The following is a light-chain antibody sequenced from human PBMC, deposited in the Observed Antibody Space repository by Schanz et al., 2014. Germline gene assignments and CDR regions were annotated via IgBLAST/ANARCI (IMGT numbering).Light chain of an antibody. CDR2: TAS. CDR3: QQYNSYWA. CDR1: QAIGND. J-gene: IGKJ1*01. Sequence: TQMTQSPSSLSASVGDRVIITCRASQAIGNDLGWYQHKPGKAPNLLIYTASTLQSGVPSRFSGSGSGTDFTLTISSLQPDDFATYYCQQYNSYWAFGQGTKVEIK. V-gene: IGKV1-17*01.